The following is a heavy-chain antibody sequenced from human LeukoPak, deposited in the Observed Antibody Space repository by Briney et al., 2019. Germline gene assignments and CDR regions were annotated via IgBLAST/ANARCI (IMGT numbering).Heavy chain of an antibody. CDR1: GGSISSGGYY. V-gene: IGHV4-31*03. CDR3: ARGGWLRLYYYDSSGYYCFDY. J-gene: IGHJ4*02. CDR2: INHSGST. Sequence: SQTLSLTCTVSGGSISSGGYYWSWIRQHPGKGLEWIGEINHSGSTNYNPSLKSRVTISVDTSKNQFSLKLSSVTAADTAVYYCARGGWLRLYYYDSSGYYCFDYWGQGTLVTVSS. D-gene: IGHD3-22*01.